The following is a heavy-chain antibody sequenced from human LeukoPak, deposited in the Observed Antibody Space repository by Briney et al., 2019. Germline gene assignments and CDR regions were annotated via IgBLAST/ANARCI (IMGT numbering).Heavy chain of an antibody. CDR3: ARGAIYYDAPFDY. J-gene: IGHJ4*02. V-gene: IGHV4-59*01. D-gene: IGHD3-22*01. CDR1: GGSISSYY. Sequence: PSETLSLTCTVSGGSISSYYWSWIRQPPGKGLEWIGYIYYSGSTNYNPSLKSRVTLSVDTSKNQFSLKLSSVTAADTAVYYCARGAIYYDAPFDYWGQGTLVTVSS. CDR2: IYYSGST.